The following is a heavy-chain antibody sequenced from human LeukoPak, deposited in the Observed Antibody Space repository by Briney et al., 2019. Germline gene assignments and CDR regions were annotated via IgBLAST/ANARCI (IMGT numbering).Heavy chain of an antibody. Sequence: GSLRLSCAVSGITLSNYGMTWVRQAPGKGLEWVAGISSSGGATYYADSVKGRFTISRDNSKNSLYLQMDSLRVEDTAVYYCVRDPSYGSSWYYYMDVWGKGTTVTVSS. CDR3: VRDPSYGSSWYYYMDV. J-gene: IGHJ6*03. V-gene: IGHV3-23*01. D-gene: IGHD6-13*01. CDR2: ISSSGGAT. CDR1: GITLSNYG.